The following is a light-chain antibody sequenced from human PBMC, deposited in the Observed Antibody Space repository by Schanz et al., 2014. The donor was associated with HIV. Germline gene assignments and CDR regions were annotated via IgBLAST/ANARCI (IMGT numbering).Light chain of an antibody. CDR1: QGISNY. CDR3: QQYNSYPWT. V-gene: IGKV1-16*01. CDR2: KTS. J-gene: IGKJ1*01. Sequence: DIQLTQSPSSLSASVGDRVTITCRASQGISNYLAWYQQKPGQAPKLLIYKTSNLESGVPSRFSGSGSGTEFTLTINSLQPDDFATYYCQQYNSYPWTFGQGTRV.